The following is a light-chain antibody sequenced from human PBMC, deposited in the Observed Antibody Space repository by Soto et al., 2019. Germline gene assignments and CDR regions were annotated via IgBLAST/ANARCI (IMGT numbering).Light chain of an antibody. CDR3: SSYAGSSNV. V-gene: IGLV2-8*01. J-gene: IGLJ1*01. CDR1: SSDVGGYNY. CDR2: EVN. Sequence: QTFLTKPPSASGSPGQSVAISCTGTSSDVGGYNYVSWYQQHPGKAPKLMIYEVNKRPSGVPDRFSGSKSGNTASLTVSGLQAEDEADYYCSSYAGSSNVFGTGTKV.